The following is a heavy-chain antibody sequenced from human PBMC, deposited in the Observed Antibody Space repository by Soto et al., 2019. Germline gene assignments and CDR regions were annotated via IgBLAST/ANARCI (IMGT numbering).Heavy chain of an antibody. D-gene: IGHD3-3*01. CDR1: GGSFNDYA. V-gene: IGHV1-69*14. CDR3: ARLRMRITVFGKVMGYSDS. Sequence: QVQLVQSGAEVKTPGSSVTVSCTPSGGSFNDYAFSWVRQAPGQGLEWLGGIIPLFGTSDYSQSFRDSSTITAVKSTSTVFLELRSLTSQDPAVYYCARLRMRITVFGKVMGYSDSWGQGSLITVSS. CDR2: IIPLFGTS. J-gene: IGHJ4*02.